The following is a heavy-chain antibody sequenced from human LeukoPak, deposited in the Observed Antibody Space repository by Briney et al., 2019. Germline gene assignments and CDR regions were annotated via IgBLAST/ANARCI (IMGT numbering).Heavy chain of an antibody. CDR1: GGTFSSYA. CDR3: AKNFRPQTMVVTAIVMDY. CDR2: IIPIFGTA. Sequence: SVKVSCKATGGTFSSYAISWVRQAPGQGLEWMGGIIPIFGTANYAQKFQGRVTITTDESTSTAYMELSSLRSEDTAVYYCAKNFRPQTMVVTAIVMDYWGQGTLVTVSS. V-gene: IGHV1-69*05. J-gene: IGHJ4*02. D-gene: IGHD2-21*02.